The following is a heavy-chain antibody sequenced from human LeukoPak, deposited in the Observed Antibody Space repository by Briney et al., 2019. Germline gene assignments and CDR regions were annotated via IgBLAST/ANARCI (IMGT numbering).Heavy chain of an antibody. V-gene: IGHV6-1*01. Sequence: SQTLSLTCAIYGDSFSNNSAAWNWIRQSPSRGLEWLGRTYYRSKWSNNYAISVKRRISITPDTSKNQFSLQLNSVTPEDTAVYYCARRLTQYDCFDPWGQGILVTVSS. CDR3: ARRLTQYDCFDP. CDR1: GDSFSNNSAA. J-gene: IGHJ5*02. D-gene: IGHD2-2*01. CDR2: TYYRSKWSN.